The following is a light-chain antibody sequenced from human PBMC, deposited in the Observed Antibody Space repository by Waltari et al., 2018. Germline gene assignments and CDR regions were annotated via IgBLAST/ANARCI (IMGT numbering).Light chain of an antibody. J-gene: IGLJ2*01. V-gene: IGLV2-14*03. CDR2: DVT. CDR1: SGDVGGYDY. CDR3: SSWTTSHTRKVI. Sequence: QSALTQPASVSGSPGQSITISCTGTSGDVGGYDYVSWYQQHPGKAPKLVIYDVTNRPSGISDRFSGSKSGTTASLSISGLQAEDEADYFCSSWTTSHTRKVIFGGGTKLTVL.